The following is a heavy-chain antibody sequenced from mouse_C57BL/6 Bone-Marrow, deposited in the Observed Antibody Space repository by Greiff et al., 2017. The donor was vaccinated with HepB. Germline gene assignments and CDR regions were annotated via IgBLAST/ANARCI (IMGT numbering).Heavy chain of an antibody. CDR1: GYTFTDYN. D-gene: IGHD2-3*01. V-gene: IGHV1-18*01. CDR3: ARKDGYLPYAMDY. Sequence: VHVKQSGPELVKPGASVKIPCKASGYTFTDYNMDWVKQSHGKSLEWIGDINPNNGGTIYNQKFKGKATLTVDKSSSTAYMELRSLTSEDTAVYYCARKDGYLPYAMDYWGQGTSVTVSS. CDR2: INPNNGGT. J-gene: IGHJ4*01.